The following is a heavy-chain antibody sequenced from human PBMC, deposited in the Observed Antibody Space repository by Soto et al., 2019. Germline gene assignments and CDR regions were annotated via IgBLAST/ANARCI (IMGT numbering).Heavy chain of an antibody. CDR1: GFSLTTSAVA. J-gene: IGHJ4*02. Sequence: QITLQESGPTLVKPTQTLTLTCTFSGFSLTTSAVAVGWIRQPPGKALEWLAIVYGSDDKFYSPSLRSRLSITKDNSKNQVVLTLTNVDPVDTATYSCVRRYDPSYFDYWGRGTLVTVSS. CDR3: VRRYDPSYFDY. CDR2: VYGSDDK. D-gene: IGHD1-1*01. V-gene: IGHV2-5*01.